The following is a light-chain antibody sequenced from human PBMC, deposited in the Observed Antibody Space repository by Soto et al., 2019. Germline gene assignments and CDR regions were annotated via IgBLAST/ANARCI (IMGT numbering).Light chain of an antibody. CDR2: DAS. CDR1: QYITIY. Sequence: EIVLTQSPATLSLSPGERATLSCRASQYITIYLAWYQQKPGQAPRLLIYDASNRATGIPARFSGSGSGTDFTLTISRLEPEDFAVYYCQQYGSSGTFGQGTKVDIK. V-gene: IGKV3-11*01. J-gene: IGKJ1*01. CDR3: QQYGSSGT.